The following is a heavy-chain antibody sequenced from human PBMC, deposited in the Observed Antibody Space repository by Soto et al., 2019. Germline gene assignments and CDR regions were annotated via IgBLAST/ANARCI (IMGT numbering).Heavy chain of an antibody. CDR3: AKRRGAGGHFDY. D-gene: IGHD2-15*01. V-gene: IGHV3-23*01. Sequence: GGSLRLSCAASGFTFTSYAMGWVRQAPGKGLEWVSVISSGGSTYYADSVRGRFTISRDNSKDTLSLQMNSLRVEDTAVYYCAKRRGAGGHFDYWGQGALVTVSS. CDR1: GFTFTSYA. CDR2: ISSGGST. J-gene: IGHJ4*02.